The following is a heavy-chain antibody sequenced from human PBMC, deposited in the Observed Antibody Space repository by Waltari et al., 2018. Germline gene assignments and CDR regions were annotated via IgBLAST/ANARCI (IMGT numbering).Heavy chain of an antibody. CDR3: AGDGYSADI. CDR2: IYYSGST. D-gene: IGHD5-18*01. CDR1: GGSISSSSYY. V-gene: IGHV4-39*07. Sequence: QLQLQESGPGLVKPSETLSLTCTVSGGSISSSSYYWGWIRQPPGKGLEWIGSIYYSGSTWYNPSLKGRVTISVETSRNQFSLKRSSVTAADTAVYYWAGDGYSADIWGQGTLVTVSS. J-gene: IGHJ4*02.